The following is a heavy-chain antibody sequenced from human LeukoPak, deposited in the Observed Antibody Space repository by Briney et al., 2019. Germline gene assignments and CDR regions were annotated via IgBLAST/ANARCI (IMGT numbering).Heavy chain of an antibody. CDR2: IYSSGST. CDR3: AKSGGYGPIDY. D-gene: IGHD1-26*01. Sequence: SETLSLTCAVSGASVSGSNYYWGWIRQPPGKGLEWIGNIYSSGSTYYNASLQSRVTISIDTSKNQFSLRLNSVTAADTAMYYCAKSGGYGPIDYWGQGTRVTVSS. CDR1: GASVSGSNYY. V-gene: IGHV4-39*01. J-gene: IGHJ4*02.